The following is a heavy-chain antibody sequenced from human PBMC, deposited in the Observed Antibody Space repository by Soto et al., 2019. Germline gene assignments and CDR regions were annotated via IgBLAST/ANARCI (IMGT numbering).Heavy chain of an antibody. V-gene: IGHV4-59*01. CDR2: IYYSGSI. J-gene: IGHJ5*02. CDR3: AREGLLDNWLAP. Sequence: PSETLSLTCTVSGGSISTYHWSWIRQPPGKGLEWIGYIYYSGSINVNPSLKSRVTMSVDTSKSQFSLKLRSVTAADTAVYYCAREGLLDNWLAPWGQGTLVTVSS. D-gene: IGHD1-26*01. CDR1: GGSISTYH.